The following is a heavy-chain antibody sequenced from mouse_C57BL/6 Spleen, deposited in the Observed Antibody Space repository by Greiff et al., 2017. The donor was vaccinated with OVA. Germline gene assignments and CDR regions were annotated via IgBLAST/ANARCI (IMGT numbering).Heavy chain of an antibody. Sequence: VHVKQSGPELVKPGDSVKISCKASGYSFTGYFMNWVMQSHGKSLEWIGRINPYNGHTFYNQKFKGKATLTVDKSSSTAHMELRSLTSEDSAVYYCARRGYGNYEGYFDVWGTGTTVTVSS. CDR1: GYSFTGYF. CDR3: ARRGYGNYEGYFDV. V-gene: IGHV1-20*01. D-gene: IGHD2-1*01. J-gene: IGHJ1*03. CDR2: INPYNGHT.